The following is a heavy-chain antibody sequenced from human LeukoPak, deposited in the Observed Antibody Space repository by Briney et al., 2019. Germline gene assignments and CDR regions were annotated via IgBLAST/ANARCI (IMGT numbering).Heavy chain of an antibody. J-gene: IGHJ1*01. CDR2: IKQDGSEK. D-gene: IGHD1-26*01. V-gene: IGHV3-7*01. CDR1: GFTFSSYW. Sequence: GGSLRLSCAASGFTFSSYWMSWVRQAPGKGLEWVANIKQDGSEKYYVDSVKGRFTISRDNAKNSLYLQMNSLRAEDTAVYYCAREKGRWELLPFAEYFQHWGQGTLVTVSS. CDR3: AREKGRWELLPFAEYFQH.